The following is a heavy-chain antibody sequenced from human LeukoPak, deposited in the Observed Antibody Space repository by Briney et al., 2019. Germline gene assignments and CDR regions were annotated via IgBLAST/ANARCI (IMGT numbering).Heavy chain of an antibody. CDR1: GFTFSSYS. CDR2: ISSSSSYI. Sequence: PGGSLRLSCAASGFTFSSYSMNWVRQAPGKGLEWVSSISSSSSYIYYADSVKGRFTISRDNAKNTLYLQMNGLRAEDTAVYFCARGASSWYSTSPNFDYWGQGTLVTVSS. CDR3: ARGASSWYSTSPNFDY. J-gene: IGHJ4*02. V-gene: IGHV3-21*01. D-gene: IGHD6-13*01.